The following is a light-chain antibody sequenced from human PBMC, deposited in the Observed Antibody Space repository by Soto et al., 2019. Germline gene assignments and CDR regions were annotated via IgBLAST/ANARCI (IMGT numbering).Light chain of an antibody. CDR3: QQYETYSSST. CDR2: RAS. J-gene: IGKJ2*01. Sequence: DIQMTQSPSTLSASVGDRVTITCRASEKVNGWLAWYQQKPGKAPKLLINRASSLESGVPSRFSGSGSGTEFTLTISSLQPDDFATYYCQQYETYSSSTFGQGTKLEIK. V-gene: IGKV1-5*03. CDR1: EKVNGW.